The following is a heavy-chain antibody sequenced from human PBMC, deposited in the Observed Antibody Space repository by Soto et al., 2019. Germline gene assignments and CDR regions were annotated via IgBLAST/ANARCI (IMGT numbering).Heavy chain of an antibody. V-gene: IGHV4-61*01. CDR3: ASSYCGGDGHRNFDF. J-gene: IGHJ4*02. CDR1: AGSIGGTISSYY. CDR2: IYNSRRS. D-gene: IGHD2-21*02. Sequence: SETLSLTCTLSAGSIGGTISSYYWSWIRQPPGKGLEWLGYIYNSRRSNYNPSLKSRVAISVDRSRNQVSLKLSSVTAADTAGYYCASSYCGGDGHRNFDFLGQGALVTVSS.